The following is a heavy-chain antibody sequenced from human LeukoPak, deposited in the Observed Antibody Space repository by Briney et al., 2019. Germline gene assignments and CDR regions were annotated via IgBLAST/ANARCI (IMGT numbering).Heavy chain of an antibody. D-gene: IGHD3-9*01. CDR3: ARLRKFINDILTGYNWFDP. Sequence: TSETLSLTCAVYGGSFSGYYWSWIRQPPGKGLEWIGEINHSGSTNYNPSLKSRVTISVDTSKNQFSLKLSSVTAADTAVYYCARLRKFINDILTGYNWFDPWGQGTLVTVSS. CDR2: INHSGST. J-gene: IGHJ5*02. V-gene: IGHV4-34*01. CDR1: GGSFSGYY.